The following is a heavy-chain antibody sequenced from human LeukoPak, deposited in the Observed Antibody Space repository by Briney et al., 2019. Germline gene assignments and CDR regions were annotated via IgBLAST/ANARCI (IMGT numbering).Heavy chain of an antibody. J-gene: IGHJ4*02. Sequence: SETLSLTCTVSGGSISSYYWSWIRQPPGKGLEWIGYIYYSGSTNYNPSLKSRVTVSVDTSKNQFSLKLSSVTAADTAVYYCARVRGSTADYWGQGTLVTVSS. V-gene: IGHV4-59*01. D-gene: IGHD3-10*01. CDR2: IYYSGST. CDR1: GGSISSYY. CDR3: ARVRGSTADY.